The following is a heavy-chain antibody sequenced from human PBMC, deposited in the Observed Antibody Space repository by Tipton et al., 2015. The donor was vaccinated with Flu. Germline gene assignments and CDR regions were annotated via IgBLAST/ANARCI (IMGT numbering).Heavy chain of an antibody. J-gene: IGHJ5*02. V-gene: IGHV4-39*07. Sequence: TLSLTCGVSGDSVRSSNYYWGWIRQPPGKGLEWIGNTFHSGNTYLNPSLKSRVTISIDTSKNQFSLKLSSVTAADTAVYYCARRDYSNYVSDPKNWFDPWDQGILVTVSS. CDR1: GDSVRSSNYY. D-gene: IGHD4-11*01. CDR2: TFHSGNT. CDR3: ARRDYSNYVSDPKNWFDP.